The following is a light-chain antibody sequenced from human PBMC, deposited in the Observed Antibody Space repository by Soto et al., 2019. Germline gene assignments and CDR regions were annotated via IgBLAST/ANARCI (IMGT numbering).Light chain of an antibody. Sequence: EIVLTQSPATLSLSPGERATLSCGASRTVSNNYLAWYQQKPGLAPRLLIYDASNRATGIPDGFSGSGSGTDFTLTISSLEPEDFAVYYCQHYDSEPFTFGQGTNLEIK. CDR1: RTVSNNY. J-gene: IGKJ2*01. V-gene: IGKV3D-20*01. CDR3: QHYDSEPFT. CDR2: DAS.